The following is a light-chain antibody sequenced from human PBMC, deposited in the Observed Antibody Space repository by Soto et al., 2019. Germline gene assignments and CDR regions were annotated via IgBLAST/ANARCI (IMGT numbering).Light chain of an antibody. CDR2: GAS. J-gene: IGKJ1*01. CDR3: HQYGSSPRT. V-gene: IGKV3-20*01. CDR1: QSVSSNS. Sequence: EIVLTQSPGNLYLSPGERATLSCRASQSVSSNSLAWYQQKPGQSPWLLIYGASSRATGIPDRFSGSGSGTDFTLTISRLEPEDFAVFYCHQYGSSPRTFGQGTKVEIK.